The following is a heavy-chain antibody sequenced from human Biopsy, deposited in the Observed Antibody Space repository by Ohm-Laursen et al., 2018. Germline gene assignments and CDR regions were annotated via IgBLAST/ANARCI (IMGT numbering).Heavy chain of an antibody. CDR1: GDSISSYY. Sequence: SDTLSLTCTVSGDSISSYYWGWIRQPPGKGLEWIGYAHYTGITDYNRSLQSRVTISVDTSKNHFSLRLRSVTPADTAIYYCARDRGYYSDRTVPGYFDLWGRGTLVTVSS. CDR3: ARDRGYYSDRTVPGYFDL. CDR2: AHYTGIT. V-gene: IGHV4-59*01. D-gene: IGHD3-22*01. J-gene: IGHJ2*01.